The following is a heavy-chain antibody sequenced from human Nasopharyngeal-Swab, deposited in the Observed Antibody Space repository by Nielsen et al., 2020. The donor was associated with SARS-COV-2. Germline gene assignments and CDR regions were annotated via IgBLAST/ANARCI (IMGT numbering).Heavy chain of an antibody. J-gene: IGHJ4*02. Sequence: PGKGLKWVSAISGSGPTTYYADSVEGRFTISRDNSKNTVYLQMNNLGVEDTAVYYCAKDPPWYSSTWSPFDFWGQGTLVTVSS. D-gene: IGHD6-13*01. CDR2: ISGSGPTT. CDR3: AKDPPWYSSTWSPFDF. V-gene: IGHV3-23*01.